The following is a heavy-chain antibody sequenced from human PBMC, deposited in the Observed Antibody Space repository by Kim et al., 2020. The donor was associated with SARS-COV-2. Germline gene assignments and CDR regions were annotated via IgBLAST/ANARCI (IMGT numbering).Heavy chain of an antibody. V-gene: IGHV1-18*01. D-gene: IGHD3-10*01. CDR1: GYTFTSYG. Sequence: ASVKVSCKASGYTFTSYGISWVRQAPGQGLEWMGWISAYNGNTNYAQKLQGRVTMTTDTSTSTAYMELRSLRSDDTAVYYCARDSDYYGSGSYDYYYGMDVWGQGTTVTVSS. CDR3: ARDSDYYGSGSYDYYYGMDV. CDR2: ISAYNGNT. J-gene: IGHJ6*02.